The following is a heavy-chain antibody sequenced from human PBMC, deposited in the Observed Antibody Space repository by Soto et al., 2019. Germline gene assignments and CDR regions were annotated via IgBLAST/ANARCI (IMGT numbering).Heavy chain of an antibody. D-gene: IGHD4-17*01. Sequence: ASVKVSCKASGGSFSSYAISLVRQAPGQGLEWMGGIIPIFGTANYAQKFQGRVTITADESTSTAYMELSSLRSEDTAVYYCARESPDYDSWFDPWGQGTLVTVSS. J-gene: IGHJ5*02. CDR1: GGSFSSYA. CDR2: IIPIFGTA. V-gene: IGHV1-69*13. CDR3: ARESPDYDSWFDP.